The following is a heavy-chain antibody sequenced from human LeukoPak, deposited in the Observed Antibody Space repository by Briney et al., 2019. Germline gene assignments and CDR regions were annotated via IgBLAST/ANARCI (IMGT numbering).Heavy chain of an antibody. V-gene: IGHV3-48*04. CDR1: GFTFSSYS. Sequence: PGGSLRLSCAASGFTFSSYSMNWVRQAPGKGLEWVSYITNSGSTIHYADSVKGRFTISRDNAKNSLYLQMNSLRAEDTAVYYCARSIGLTGGGVDVWGQGTTVTVSS. CDR2: ITNSGSTI. J-gene: IGHJ6*02. CDR3: ARSIGLTGGGVDV. D-gene: IGHD3-9*01.